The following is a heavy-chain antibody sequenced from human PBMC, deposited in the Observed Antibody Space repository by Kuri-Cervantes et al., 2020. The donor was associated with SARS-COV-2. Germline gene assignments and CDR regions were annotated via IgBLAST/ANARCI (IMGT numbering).Heavy chain of an antibody. V-gene: IGHV4-34*01. CDR3: ARARIYCSSTSCRPMAFDI. Sequence: SETLSLTCAVYGGSFSGYYWSWIRQPPGKGLEWIGEINHSGSTNYNPSLKSRVTISVDTSKNQFSLKLSSLTTADTAVYYCARARIYCSSTSCRPMAFDIWGQGTMVTVSS. D-gene: IGHD2-2*01. CDR2: INHSGST. J-gene: IGHJ3*02. CDR1: GGSFSGYY.